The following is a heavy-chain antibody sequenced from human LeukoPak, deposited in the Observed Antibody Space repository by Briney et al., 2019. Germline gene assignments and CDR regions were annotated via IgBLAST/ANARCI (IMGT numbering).Heavy chain of an antibody. CDR3: ARGRNDNGGMFFDS. Sequence: TSETLFLTCTVSGGSIGSYYWSWIRQAPGKGLEWIGFISYSGYTSYSPSLKSRVAISVDTSKSQFSLRLSSMTAADTAIYYCARGRNDNGGMFFDSWAQGTLVTVSA. CDR1: GGSIGSYY. V-gene: IGHV4-59*01. D-gene: IGHD4-23*01. J-gene: IGHJ4*02. CDR2: ISYSGYT.